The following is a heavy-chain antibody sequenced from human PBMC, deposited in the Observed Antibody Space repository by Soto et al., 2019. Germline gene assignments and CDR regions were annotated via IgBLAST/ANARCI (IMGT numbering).Heavy chain of an antibody. Sequence: SETLSLTCTVSGGSISIYYWSWIRQPPGKGLEWIGYIYYSGSTNYNPSLKSRVTISVDTSKNQFSLKLSSVTAADTAVYYCARMGDYVSTADYYYYMDVWGKGTTVTVSS. V-gene: IGHV4-59*01. J-gene: IGHJ6*03. CDR2: IYYSGST. D-gene: IGHD4-17*01. CDR3: ARMGDYVSTADYYYYMDV. CDR1: GGSISIYY.